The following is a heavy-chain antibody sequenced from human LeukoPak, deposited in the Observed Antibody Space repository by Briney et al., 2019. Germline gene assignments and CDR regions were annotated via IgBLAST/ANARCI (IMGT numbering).Heavy chain of an antibody. J-gene: IGHJ6*03. CDR1: GFTFSSYG. D-gene: IGHD3-3*01. CDR2: IRYDGYNK. V-gene: IGHV3-30*02. CDR3: AKIGVEGTTYHYYYMDV. Sequence: GGSLRLSCAASGFTFSSYGMHWVRQAPGKGLEWVAFIRYDGYNKYYADSLKGRFTISRDNSKNTLYLQMNSLRAEDTAVYHCAKIGVEGTTYHYYYMDVWGKGTTVTVSS.